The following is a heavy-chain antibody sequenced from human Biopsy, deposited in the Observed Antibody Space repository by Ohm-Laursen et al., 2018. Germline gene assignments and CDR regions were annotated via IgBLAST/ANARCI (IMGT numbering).Heavy chain of an antibody. CDR2: ISDTGTT. J-gene: IGHJ3*01. V-gene: IGHV4-59*11. D-gene: IGHD3-3*01. Sequence: GTLSLTWAVSGGSFTGHYWSWIRQPPGKGLEWIGYISDTGTTNYNPSLRGRVAMSVDTSKNQFSLQSTSVTAADTAMFFCARLFRLDDYWNDDPPDGFDVWGQGTMVTVSS. CDR3: ARLFRLDDYWNDDPPDGFDV. CDR1: GGSFTGHY.